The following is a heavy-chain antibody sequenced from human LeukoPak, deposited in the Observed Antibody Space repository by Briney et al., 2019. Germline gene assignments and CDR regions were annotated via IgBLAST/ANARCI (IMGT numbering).Heavy chain of an antibody. CDR1: GGTFSSYA. V-gene: IGHV1-69*13. Sequence: GASVKVSCKASGGTFSSYAISWVRQAPGQGLEWMGGIIPIFGTANYAQKFQGRVTITADESTSTAYTELSSLRSEDTAVYYCARVLITIFGVVMNYGMDVWGQGTTVTVSS. CDR3: ARVLITIFGVVMNYGMDV. D-gene: IGHD3-3*01. CDR2: IIPIFGTA. J-gene: IGHJ6*02.